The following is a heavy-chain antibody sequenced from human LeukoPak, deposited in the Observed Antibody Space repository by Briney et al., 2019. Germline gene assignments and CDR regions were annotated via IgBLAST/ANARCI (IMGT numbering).Heavy chain of an antibody. CDR2: ISSSSSTI. V-gene: IGHV3-48*01. Sequence: GGSLRLSCAASGFTFSIYGVNWVRQAPGKGLEWVSYISSSSSTIYYADSVKGRFTISRDNSKNSLYLQMNSLTAEDTAVYYCAKDRCGGSCCPGLFDCWGQGTLVTVSS. CDR1: GFTFSIYG. CDR3: AKDRCGGSCCPGLFDC. J-gene: IGHJ4*02. D-gene: IGHD2-15*01.